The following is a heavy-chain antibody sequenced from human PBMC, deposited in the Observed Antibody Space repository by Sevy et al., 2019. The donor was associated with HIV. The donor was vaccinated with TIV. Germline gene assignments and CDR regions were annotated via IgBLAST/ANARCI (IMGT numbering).Heavy chain of an antibody. Sequence: GGSLRLSCAASGLTFSSYAMSWVRQAPGKGLEWVSAISGSGGSTYYADSVKGRFTISRDNSKNTLYLQMNSLRAEDTAVYYCATYSAKTYCGSDCYNFYYYYGMDVWGQRTTVTVSS. CDR2: ISGSGGST. J-gene: IGHJ6*02. CDR1: GLTFSSYA. D-gene: IGHD2-21*01. CDR3: ATYSAKTYCGSDCYNFYYYYGMDV. V-gene: IGHV3-23*01.